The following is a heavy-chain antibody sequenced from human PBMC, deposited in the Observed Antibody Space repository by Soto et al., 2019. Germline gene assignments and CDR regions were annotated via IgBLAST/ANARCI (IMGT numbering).Heavy chain of an antibody. D-gene: IGHD3-22*01. Sequence: GGSLRLSCAASGFTVSSNYMSWVRQAPGKGLEWVSVIYSGGSTYYADSVKGRFTISRDNSKNTLYLQMNSLRAEDTAVYYCARTYYYDTMGFFDYWGQGTLVTVSS. CDR1: GFTVSSNY. V-gene: IGHV3-53*01. CDR3: ARTYYYDTMGFFDY. CDR2: IYSGGST. J-gene: IGHJ4*02.